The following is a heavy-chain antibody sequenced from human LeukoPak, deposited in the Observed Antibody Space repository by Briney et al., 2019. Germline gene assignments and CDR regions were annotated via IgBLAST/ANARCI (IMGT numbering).Heavy chain of an antibody. CDR3: ARETTRYYDYVWGSYRHGEELDY. D-gene: IGHD3-16*02. CDR1: GGSISSGGYY. CDR2: IYYSGST. V-gene: IGHV4-31*03. J-gene: IGHJ4*02. Sequence: PSETLSLTCTVSGGSISSGGYYWSWIRQHPGKGLEWIGYIYYSGSTYYNPSLKSRVTISVDTSKNQFSLKLRSVTAADTAVYYCARETTRYYDYVWGSYRHGEELDYWGQGTLVTVSS.